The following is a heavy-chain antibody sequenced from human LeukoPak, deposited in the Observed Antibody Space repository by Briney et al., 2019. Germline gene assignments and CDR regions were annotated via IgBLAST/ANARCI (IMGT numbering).Heavy chain of an antibody. CDR2: IRQDGSEK. V-gene: IGHV3-7*01. CDR3: ARDPIDY. J-gene: IGHJ4*02. Sequence: GGSLRLSCTASGFIFSSYWMTWVRQAPGKGLEWVANIRQDGSEKNFVDSVKGRFTISRDNAKNSLYLQMNTLTAEDTAVYYCARDPIDYWGQGTLVSVTS. CDR1: GFIFSSYW.